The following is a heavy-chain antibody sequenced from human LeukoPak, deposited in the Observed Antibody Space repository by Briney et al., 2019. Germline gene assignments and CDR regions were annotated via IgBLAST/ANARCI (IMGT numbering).Heavy chain of an antibody. J-gene: IGHJ5*02. CDR1: GFTFSSYA. D-gene: IGHD3-10*01. V-gene: IGHV3-7*01. Sequence: PGGSLRLSCAASGFTFSSYAMSWVRQAPGKGLEWVANIKEDGSEKYYVDSVKGRFSISRDNAKNSLYLQMNSLRAEDTAVYYCARGRVLLWFGEFDDWGQGTLVTVSS. CDR3: ARGRVLLWFGEFDD. CDR2: IKEDGSEK.